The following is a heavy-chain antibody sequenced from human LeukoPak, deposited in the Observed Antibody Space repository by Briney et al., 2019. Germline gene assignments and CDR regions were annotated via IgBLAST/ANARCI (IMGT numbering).Heavy chain of an antibody. CDR3: AKEVAPRDYYYGMDV. CDR2: ISGSGGST. D-gene: IGHD5-12*01. Sequence: GGSLRLSCAASGFTVSSNYMSWVRQAPGKGLEWVSAISGSGGSTYYAGSVKGRFTISRDNSKNTLYLQMNSLRAEDTAVYYCAKEVAPRDYYYGMDVWGQGTTVTVSS. V-gene: IGHV3-23*01. J-gene: IGHJ6*02. CDR1: GFTVSSNY.